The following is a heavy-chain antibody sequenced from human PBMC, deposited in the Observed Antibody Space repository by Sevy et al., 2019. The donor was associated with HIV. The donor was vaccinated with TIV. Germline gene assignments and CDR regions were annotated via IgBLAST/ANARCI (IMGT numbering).Heavy chain of an antibody. Sequence: GGSLRLSCAASGFTFSSYAMSWVRQAPGKGLEWVSAISGSGGSTYYADSVKGRFTISRDNSKNTLYLQMNSLRAEDTAVYYCAKGCGSGSCVYYYYYGMDVWGQGTTVTVSS. V-gene: IGHV3-23*01. CDR1: GFTFSSYA. J-gene: IGHJ6*02. CDR3: AKGCGSGSCVYYYYYGMDV. D-gene: IGHD3-10*01. CDR2: ISGSGGST.